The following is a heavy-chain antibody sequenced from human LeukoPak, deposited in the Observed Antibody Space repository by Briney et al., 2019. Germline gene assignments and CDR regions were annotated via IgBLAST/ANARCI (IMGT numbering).Heavy chain of an antibody. CDR2: INTNTGNP. CDR1: GYTFTSYG. Sequence: ASVKVSCKASGYTFTSYGISWVRQAPGQGLEWMGWINTNTGNPTYAQGFTGRFVFSLDTSVSTAYLQISSLKAEDTAVYYCARVLPQQWLPNTEFDYWGQGTLVTVSS. D-gene: IGHD6-19*01. V-gene: IGHV7-4-1*02. J-gene: IGHJ4*02. CDR3: ARVLPQQWLPNTEFDY.